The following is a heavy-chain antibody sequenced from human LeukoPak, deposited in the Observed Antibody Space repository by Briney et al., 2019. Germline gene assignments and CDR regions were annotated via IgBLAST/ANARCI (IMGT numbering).Heavy chain of an antibody. J-gene: IGHJ6*03. CDR1: GYTFTGYY. D-gene: IGHD6-13*01. CDR3: ARDRAAADWYYYYYMDG. V-gene: IGHV1-2*02. CDR2: INPNSGGT. Sequence: GASVKVSCKASGYTFTGYYMHWVRQAPGQGLEWMGWINPNSGGTNYAQKFPGRVRLTRDTSIRPAYMELGRLRSDDTAVFYCARDRAAADWYYYYYMDGWGKGATVSVSS.